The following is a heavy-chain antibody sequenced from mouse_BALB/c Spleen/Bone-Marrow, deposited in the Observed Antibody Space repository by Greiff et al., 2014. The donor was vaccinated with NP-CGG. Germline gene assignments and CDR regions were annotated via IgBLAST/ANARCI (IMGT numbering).Heavy chain of an antibody. J-gene: IGHJ3*01. CDR1: GFNIKDTY. V-gene: IGHV14-3*02. Sequence: VQLQQSGAELVKPGASVKLSCTASGFNIKDTYMHWVKQRPEQGLEWIGRIDPANGNTKYDPKFQCKATTTADTSSNTAYLQLSSLTSEDTAVYYCARGELGRAWFAYWGQGTLVTVSA. D-gene: IGHD4-1*01. CDR2: IDPANGNT. CDR3: ARGELGRAWFAY.